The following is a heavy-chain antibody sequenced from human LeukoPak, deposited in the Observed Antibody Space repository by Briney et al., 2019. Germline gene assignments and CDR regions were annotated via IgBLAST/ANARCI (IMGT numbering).Heavy chain of an antibody. CDR1: GGSISSGGYY. V-gene: IGHV4-31*03. CDR2: IYYSGST. Sequence: SETLSLTCTVSGGSISSGGYYWSWIRQHPGKGLEWIGYIYYSGSTYYNPSLKSRVTISVDTSKNQFSLKLSSVTAADTAVYYCARRAALTVTIYYYYGMDVWGQGTTVTVSS. D-gene: IGHD4-17*01. J-gene: IGHJ6*02. CDR3: ARRAALTVTIYYYYGMDV.